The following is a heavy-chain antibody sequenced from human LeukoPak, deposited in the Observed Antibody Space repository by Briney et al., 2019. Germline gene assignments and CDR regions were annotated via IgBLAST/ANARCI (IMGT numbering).Heavy chain of an antibody. CDR3: ARGHSHTAQTPFDY. Sequence: ASVKVSCKASGYTFTSYGISWVRQASGQGLEWMGWISAYNGNTNYAQNLQGRVTMTTDTSTSTAYMELRSLRSDDTAVYYCARGHSHTAQTPFDYWGQGTLVTVSS. CDR1: GYTFTSYG. CDR2: ISAYNGNT. J-gene: IGHJ4*02. V-gene: IGHV1-18*01. D-gene: IGHD5-18*01.